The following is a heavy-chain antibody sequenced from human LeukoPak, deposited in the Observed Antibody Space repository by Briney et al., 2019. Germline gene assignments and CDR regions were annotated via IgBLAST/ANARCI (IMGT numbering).Heavy chain of an antibody. CDR1: AGSISSGGYY. Sequence: SQTLSLTCTVSAGSISSGGYYWNWIRQHPGKGLEWIGYIDYSGSTYYNPSLKSRVTISVDTSKNQVSLKLSSVTAADTAVYYCAAHHTAMVMGYWGQGTLVIVSS. J-gene: IGHJ4*02. CDR3: AAHHTAMVMGY. CDR2: IDYSGST. D-gene: IGHD5-18*01. V-gene: IGHV4-31*03.